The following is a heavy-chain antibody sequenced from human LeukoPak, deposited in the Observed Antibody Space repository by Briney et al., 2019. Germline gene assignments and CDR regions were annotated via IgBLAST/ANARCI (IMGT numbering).Heavy chain of an antibody. CDR2: INSDGSIT. D-gene: IGHD1-26*01. CDR3: TRSQYSGSANY. Sequence: GGSLRLSCAASGFTLSSYWMHWVRQAPGKGLVWVSRINSDGSITNYADSMKGRFTISRDNAKNTLYLQMNSLRAEDTAVYYCTRSQYSGSANYWGQGTLVTVSS. V-gene: IGHV3-74*01. J-gene: IGHJ4*02. CDR1: GFTLSSYW.